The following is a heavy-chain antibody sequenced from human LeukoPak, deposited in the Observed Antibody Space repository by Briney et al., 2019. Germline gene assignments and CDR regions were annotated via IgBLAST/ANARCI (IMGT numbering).Heavy chain of an antibody. CDR2: IDYSGST. CDR1: GDSSSNSIYY. CDR3: ARRVHSSSWSSYFDY. Sequence: PSETLSLTCTVSGDSSSNSIYYWGWIRQPPGKGLEWIGTIDYSGSTSYNPSLRSRVTISVDKSKNQFFLKLSSVTATDTAVYYCARRVHSSSWSSYFDYWGQETLVTVSS. V-gene: IGHV4-39*07. D-gene: IGHD6-13*01. J-gene: IGHJ4*02.